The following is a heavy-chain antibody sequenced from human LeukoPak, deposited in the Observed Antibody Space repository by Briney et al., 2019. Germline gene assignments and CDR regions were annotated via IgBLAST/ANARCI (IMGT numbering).Heavy chain of an antibody. CDR1: GFTFTSYA. V-gene: IGHV3-23*01. CDR3: ARSITSSWYGDFQH. D-gene: IGHD6-13*01. CDR2: ISGSGDAT. J-gene: IGHJ1*01. Sequence: GGSLRLSCAASGFTFTSYAMSWVRQAPGKGLEWVSAISGSGDATEYADSVKGRFTISRDNSKNTLYLQMNSLRPEDTAVYYCARSITSSWYGDFQHWGQGTLVTVSP.